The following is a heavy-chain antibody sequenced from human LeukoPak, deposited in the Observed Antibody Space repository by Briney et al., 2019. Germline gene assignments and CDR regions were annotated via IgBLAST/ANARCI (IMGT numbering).Heavy chain of an antibody. CDR2: IKSKTDGGTT. Sequence: GGSLRLSCAASGFTFSNAWMSWVRQAPGKGLEWVGRIKSKTDGGTTDYAAPVKGRFTISRDDSKNTLYLQMNSLQTEDTAVYYCTHDVWSGGTFDYWGQGTLVTVSS. D-gene: IGHD3-3*01. V-gene: IGHV3-15*01. CDR1: GFTFSNAW. CDR3: THDVWSGGTFDY. J-gene: IGHJ4*02.